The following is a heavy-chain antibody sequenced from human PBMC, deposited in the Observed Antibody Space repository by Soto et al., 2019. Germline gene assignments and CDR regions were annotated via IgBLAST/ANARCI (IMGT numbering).Heavy chain of an antibody. CDR2: VIPMFGTA. D-gene: IGHD3-10*01. J-gene: IGHJ5*02. CDR3: AREAIIMVRGVITVSKPHSYNWFDP. V-gene: IGHV1-69*06. CDR1: RGAFGSNS. Sequence: GAPVEASSKDSRGAFGSNSSCWVRQAPGKGLEWMGGVIPMFGTADYAQKFQGRVTITADKSTSTAYMELRSLRSDDTAVYYCAREAIIMVRGVITVSKPHSYNWFDPWGQGTLVTVSS.